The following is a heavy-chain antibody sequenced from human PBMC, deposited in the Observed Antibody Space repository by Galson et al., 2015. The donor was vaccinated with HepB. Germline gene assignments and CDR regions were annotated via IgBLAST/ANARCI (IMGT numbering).Heavy chain of an antibody. J-gene: IGHJ4*02. CDR3: ARDYYDSRPQSYYFDY. CDR2: ISYDGSNK. Sequence: SLRLSCAASGFTFSSYAMHWVRQAPGKGLEWVAVISYDGSNKYYADSVKGRFTISRDNSKNTLYLQMNSLRAEDTAVYYCARDYYDSRPQSYYFDYWGQGTLVTVSS. CDR1: GFTFSSYA. D-gene: IGHD3-22*01. V-gene: IGHV3-30*04.